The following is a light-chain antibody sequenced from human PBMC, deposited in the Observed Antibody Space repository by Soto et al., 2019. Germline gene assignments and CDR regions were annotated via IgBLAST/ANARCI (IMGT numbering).Light chain of an antibody. CDR3: QQTYTSPPIT. V-gene: IGKV1-39*01. CDR2: AAS. J-gene: IGKJ5*01. CDR1: ENISRH. Sequence: DIQMTQSPSSLSGSVGDRVTITCRASENISRHLNWYQQKPGKAPKLLIYAASILPNGVPSRFRGGGSGTDFTLTISNLQPEDVATYYCQQTYTSPPITFGQGTRLESK.